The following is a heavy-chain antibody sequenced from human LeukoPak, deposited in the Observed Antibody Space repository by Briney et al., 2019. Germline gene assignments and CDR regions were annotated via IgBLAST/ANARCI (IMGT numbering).Heavy chain of an antibody. V-gene: IGHV4-59*01. CDR2: IYYSGST. Sequence: PSETLSLTCTVSGGSISSYYWSWIRQPPGKGLEWIGYIYYSGSTNYNPSLKSRVTISVDTSKNQFSLKLSSVTAADTAVYYCARWDGDYAGDYWGQGTLVTVSS. CDR1: GGSISSYY. D-gene: IGHD4-17*01. J-gene: IGHJ4*02. CDR3: ARWDGDYAGDY.